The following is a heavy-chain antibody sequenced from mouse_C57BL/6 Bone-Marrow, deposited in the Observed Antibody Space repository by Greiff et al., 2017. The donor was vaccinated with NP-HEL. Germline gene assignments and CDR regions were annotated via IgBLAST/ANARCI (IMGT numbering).Heavy chain of an antibody. J-gene: IGHJ1*03. D-gene: IGHD1-1*01. CDR2: INPSSGYT. Sequence: QVQLKESGAELARPGASVKMSCKASGYTFTSYTMHWVKQRPGQGLEWIGYINPSSGYTKYNQKFKDKATLTADKSSSTAYMQLSSLTSEDSAVYYCAPLLRYPWGTGTTVTVSS. CDR1: GYTFTSYT. CDR3: APLLRYP. V-gene: IGHV1-4*01.